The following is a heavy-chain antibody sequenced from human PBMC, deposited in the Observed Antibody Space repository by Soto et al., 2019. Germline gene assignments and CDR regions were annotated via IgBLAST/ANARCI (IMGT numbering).Heavy chain of an antibody. CDR3: ARAETYYDILTGPSTPYYYGMDV. J-gene: IGHJ6*02. CDR1: GGTFSSYA. D-gene: IGHD3-9*01. V-gene: IGHV1-69*13. CDR2: IIPIFGTA. Sequence: SVKVSCKASGGTFSSYAISWVRQAPGQGLEWMGGIIPIFGTANYAQKFQGRVTITADESTSTAYMELSSLRSEDTAVYYCARAETYYDILTGPSTPYYYGMDVWGQGTTVTGLL.